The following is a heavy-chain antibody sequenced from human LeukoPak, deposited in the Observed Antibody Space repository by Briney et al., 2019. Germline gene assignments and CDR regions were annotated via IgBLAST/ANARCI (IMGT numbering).Heavy chain of an antibody. V-gene: IGHV4-39*01. Sequence: SDTLSLTCTVSAGSVNSGSYYWGWIRQPPGKGLEWIGSIHHSGNTYYNASLKSRVTISVDTSKNQFFLKLSSVTAADGAVYYCARHEGSYYDKSGYTFDHWGQGTLVTVSS. CDR3: ARHEGSYYDKSGYTFDH. J-gene: IGHJ4*02. D-gene: IGHD3-22*01. CDR2: IHHSGNT. CDR1: AGSVNSGSYY.